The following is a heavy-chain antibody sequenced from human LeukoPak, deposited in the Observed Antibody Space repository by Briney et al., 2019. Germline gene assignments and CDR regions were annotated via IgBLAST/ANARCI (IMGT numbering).Heavy chain of an antibody. D-gene: IGHD5-18*01. CDR3: AKAPGYSYTGGVDY. CDR2: ISGSGGST. J-gene: IGHJ4*02. V-gene: IGHV3-23*01. CDR1: GFTFSKYG. Sequence: GGSLRLSCAASGFTFSKYGMSWVRQAPGKGLEWVSAISGSGGSTYYADSVKGRFTISRDNSKNTLYLQMNSLRAEDTAVYYCAKAPGYSYTGGVDYWGQGTLVTVSS.